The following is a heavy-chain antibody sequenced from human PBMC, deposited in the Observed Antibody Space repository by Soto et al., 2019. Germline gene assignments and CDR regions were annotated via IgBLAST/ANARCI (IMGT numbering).Heavy chain of an antibody. Sequence: ASETLSLTCTFSCGSSISYYWSWIRQPPGKGLEWIGYIYYSGSTNYNPSLKSRVTISVDTSTNQFSLKLSSVTAADTAVYYCARGPPPKWWFGELSRRYYGMDVWGQGTTVTVSS. J-gene: IGHJ6*02. CDR1: CGSSISYY. CDR3: ARGPPPKWWFGELSRRYYGMDV. V-gene: IGHV4-59*01. CDR2: IYYSGST. D-gene: IGHD3-10*01.